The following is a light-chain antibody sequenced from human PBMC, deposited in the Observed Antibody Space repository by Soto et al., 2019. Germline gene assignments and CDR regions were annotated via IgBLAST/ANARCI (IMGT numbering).Light chain of an antibody. V-gene: IGLV2-14*01. CDR1: SSDVGGYNY. CDR2: EVS. Sequence: QSALTQPASVSGSPGQSITISCTGTSSDVGGYNYVSWYQQHPDKAPKLMIYEVSNRPSGVSNRFSGSKSGNTASLTISGLQAEDEADYCCSSYTSSSTPVFGGGTKLTVL. J-gene: IGLJ2*01. CDR3: SSYTSSSTPV.